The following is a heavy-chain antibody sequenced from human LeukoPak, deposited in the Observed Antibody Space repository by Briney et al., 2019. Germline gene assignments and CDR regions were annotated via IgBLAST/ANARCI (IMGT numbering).Heavy chain of an antibody. Sequence: SETLSLTCSVSGGSISSCYWSWIRQPTGKGLEWIGYIFYRGSTSYNPSLKSRVTISIDTSKNQFSLKLSSVTAADTAVYYCARRGADDYGDYGFDYWGQGTLVTVSS. CDR3: ARRGADDYGDYGFDY. CDR1: GGSISSCY. D-gene: IGHD4-17*01. V-gene: IGHV4-59*08. J-gene: IGHJ4*02. CDR2: IFYRGST.